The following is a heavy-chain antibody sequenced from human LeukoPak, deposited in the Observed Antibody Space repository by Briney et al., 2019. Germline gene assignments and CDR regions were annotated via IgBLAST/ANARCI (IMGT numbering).Heavy chain of an antibody. CDR2: ISSSSTI. J-gene: IGHJ4*02. V-gene: IGHV3-48*01. Sequence: GGSLRLSCAASGFTFSSYSMNWVRQAPGKGLEWVSYISSSSTIYYADSVKGRFTISRDNAKNSLYLQMNSLRAEDTAVYYCASPIIAAADPGDYWGQGTLSPSPQ. CDR3: ASPIIAAADPGDY. CDR1: GFTFSSYS. D-gene: IGHD6-13*01.